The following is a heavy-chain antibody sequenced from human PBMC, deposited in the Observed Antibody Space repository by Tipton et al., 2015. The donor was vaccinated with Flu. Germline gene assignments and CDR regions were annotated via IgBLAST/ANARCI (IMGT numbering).Heavy chain of an antibody. V-gene: IGHV4-30-2*01. CDR3: ARALWIEGYFDY. D-gene: IGHD3-3*01. Sequence: TLSLTCAVSGGSISSGGYSWSWIRQPPGKGLEWIGYIYHSGSTYYNPSLKSRVTISVGRSKNQFSLKLSPVTAADTAVYYCARALWIEGYFDYWGQGTLVTVSS. CDR2: IYHSGST. J-gene: IGHJ4*02. CDR1: GGSISSGGYS.